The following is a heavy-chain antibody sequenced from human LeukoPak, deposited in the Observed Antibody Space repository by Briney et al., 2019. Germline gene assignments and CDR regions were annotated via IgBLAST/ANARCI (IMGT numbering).Heavy chain of an antibody. CDR3: ARMLDDILTGYYWSEDYYGMDV. CDR2: ISAYNGNT. J-gene: IGHJ6*02. Sequence: ASVKVSCKASGYTFTSYDINWVRQATGQGLEWMGWISAYNGNTNYAQKLQGRVTMTTDTSTSTAYMELRSLRSDDTAVYYCARMLDDILTGYYWSEDYYGMDVWGQGTTVTVSS. CDR1: GYTFTSYD. D-gene: IGHD3-9*01. V-gene: IGHV1-18*01.